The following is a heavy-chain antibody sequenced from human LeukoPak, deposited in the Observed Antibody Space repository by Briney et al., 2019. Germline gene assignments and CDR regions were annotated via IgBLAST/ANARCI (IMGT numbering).Heavy chain of an antibody. V-gene: IGHV1-69*06. CDR1: GGTFSSYA. D-gene: IGHD2-8*01. J-gene: IGHJ3*02. CDR2: IIPIFGTA. CDR3: ARSGRIVLMVYAPVGAIPPDAFDI. Sequence: SVKVSCKASGGTFSSYAISWVRQAPGQGLEWMGGIIPIFGTANYAQKFQGRVTVTADKSTSTAYMELSSLRSEDTVVYYCARSGRIVLMVYAPVGAIPPDAFDIWGQGTMVTVSS.